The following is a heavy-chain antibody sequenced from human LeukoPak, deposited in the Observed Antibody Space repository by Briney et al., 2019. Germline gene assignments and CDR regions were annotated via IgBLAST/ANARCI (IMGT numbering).Heavy chain of an antibody. V-gene: IGHV3-48*03. CDR3: ARDPGYDSSGYYSDFDY. Sequence: GGSLRLSCADSGFTFSSYEMNWVRQAPGKGLEWVSYISSSGSTIYYADSVKGRFTISRDNAKNSLYLQMNSLRAEDTAVYYCARDPGYDSSGYYSDFDYWGQGTPVTVSS. CDR2: ISSSGSTI. J-gene: IGHJ4*02. CDR1: GFTFSSYE. D-gene: IGHD3-22*01.